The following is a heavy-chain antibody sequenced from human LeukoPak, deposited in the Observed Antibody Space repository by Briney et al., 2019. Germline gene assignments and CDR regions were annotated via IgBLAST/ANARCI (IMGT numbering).Heavy chain of an antibody. Sequence: GGSLRLSCAASGFTFSSYAMHWVRQAPGKGLEWVAVISYDGSNKYYADSVKGRFTISRDNAKNSLYLQVNSLRAEDTAVYYCATWGGSNYHASFPDSWGQGTLVTVSS. J-gene: IGHJ5*01. CDR2: ISYDGSNK. D-gene: IGHD1-26*01. V-gene: IGHV3-30*04. CDR3: ATWGGSNYHASFPDS. CDR1: GFTFSSYA.